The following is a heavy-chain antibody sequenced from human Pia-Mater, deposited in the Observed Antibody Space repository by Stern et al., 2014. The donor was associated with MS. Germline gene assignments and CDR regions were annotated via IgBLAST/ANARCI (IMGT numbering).Heavy chain of an antibody. CDR2: IRAYNGNT. J-gene: IGHJ4*02. V-gene: IGHV1-18*01. CDR1: GFTFTGYG. D-gene: IGHD1/OR15-1a*01. CDR3: AREGGITGKTKSDS. Sequence: QVQLVESGTEGKKPGASVKVSCKTSGFTFTGYGITWVRQAPGQGLEWMGWIRAYNGNTKYAQRFQDRVTMTTDTSTSTAYMELRSLRSDDTAVYYCAREGGITGKTKSDSWGQGTLVSVSS.